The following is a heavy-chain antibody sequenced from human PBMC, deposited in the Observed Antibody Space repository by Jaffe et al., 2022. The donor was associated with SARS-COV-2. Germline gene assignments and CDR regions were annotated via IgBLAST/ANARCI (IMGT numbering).Heavy chain of an antibody. J-gene: IGHJ6*02. CDR1: GFTFSSYA. CDR3: AREEITMIGYAYYYGMDV. Sequence: QVQLVESGGGVVQPGRSLRLSCAASGFTFSSYAMHWVRQAPGKGLEWVAVISYDGSNKYYADSVKGRFTISRDNSKNTLYLQMNSLRAEDTAVYYCAREEITMIGYAYYYGMDVWGQGTTVTVSS. D-gene: IGHD3-22*01. CDR2: ISYDGSNK. V-gene: IGHV3-30-3*01.